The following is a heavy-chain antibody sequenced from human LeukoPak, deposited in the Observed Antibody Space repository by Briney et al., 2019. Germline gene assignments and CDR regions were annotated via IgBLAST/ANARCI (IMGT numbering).Heavy chain of an antibody. CDR1: GGSFSGYY. CDR2: INHSGST. CDR3: ARGVTMIGRLRFDP. V-gene: IGHV4-34*01. D-gene: IGHD3-22*01. Sequence: SETLSLTCAVYGGSFSGYYWNWIRQPPGKGLEWIGEINHSGSTNYNPSLKSRVTISVDTSKNHFSLKLSSVTAADTAVYYCARGVTMIGRLRFDPWGQGTLVTVSS. J-gene: IGHJ5*02.